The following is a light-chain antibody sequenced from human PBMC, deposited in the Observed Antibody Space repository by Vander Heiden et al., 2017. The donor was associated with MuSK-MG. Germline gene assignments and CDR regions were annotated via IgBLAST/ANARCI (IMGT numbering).Light chain of an antibody. CDR3: QQCYSTLYS. Sequence: DFQMTQSPSSLSASVGDRVTITCRASHYIASYLNWYQQKPGKAPKLLIYAAYTLQSGVPSRFSGSGSGTDFTLTIASLQPEDSATYYCQQCYSTLYSFGQGTKLEIK. J-gene: IGKJ2*01. V-gene: IGKV1-39*01. CDR2: AAY. CDR1: HYIASY.